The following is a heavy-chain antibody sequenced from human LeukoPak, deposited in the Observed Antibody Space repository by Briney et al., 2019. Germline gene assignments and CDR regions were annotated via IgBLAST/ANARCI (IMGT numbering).Heavy chain of an antibody. CDR1: GFTFSSYW. CDR3: ARVVVGSPPRAFDI. V-gene: IGHV3-74*01. Sequence: GVSLRLSCAASGFTFSSYWMHWVRQAPGKGLVWISRINSDGSSTSNADSVKGRFTISRDNAKNTLWLQMNSLRAEDTAVYYCARVVVGSPPRAFDIWGQGTMVTVSS. CDR2: INSDGSST. D-gene: IGHD2-15*01. J-gene: IGHJ3*02.